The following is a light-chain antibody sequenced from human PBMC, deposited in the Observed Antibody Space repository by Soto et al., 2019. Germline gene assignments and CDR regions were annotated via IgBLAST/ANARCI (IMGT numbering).Light chain of an antibody. V-gene: IGKV3-20*01. CDR2: GAS. CDR3: QQYGSSLFT. CDR1: QSVSSSY. Sequence: EIVLTQSPGTLSLSPGERATLSCRASQSVSSSYLAWYQQKPGQAPRLRIYGASSRDTGIPDRFSGSGSGTDFALTISRLETEDCAVYSCQQYGSSLFTFGPGTKVDIK. J-gene: IGKJ3*01.